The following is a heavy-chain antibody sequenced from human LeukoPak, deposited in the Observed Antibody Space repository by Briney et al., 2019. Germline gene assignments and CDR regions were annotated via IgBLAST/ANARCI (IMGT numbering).Heavy chain of an antibody. CDR1: GFTFSSYA. J-gene: IGHJ4*02. V-gene: IGHV3-23*01. D-gene: IGHD3-22*01. CDR3: AKATYDSSGYAYFAY. Sequence: GGSLRLSCAASGFTFSSYAMSWVRQAPGKGLEWVSAISGSGSSTYYADSVKGRFTISSDDFKDTLYLQMNSLRAEDTAVYYCAKATYDSSGYAYFAYWGQGTLVTVSS. CDR2: ISGSGSST.